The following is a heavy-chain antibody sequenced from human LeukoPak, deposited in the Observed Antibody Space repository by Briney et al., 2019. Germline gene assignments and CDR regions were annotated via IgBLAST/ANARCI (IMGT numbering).Heavy chain of an antibody. CDR3: ARYCSGASCYLGLDY. Sequence: GGSLRLSCAASGFTFNNYFMTLVRQAPGKGLEWVSTISGSAGSTYYADFVKGLFTISRDNSRNTLYLQMNSLRADDTAVYYCARYCSGASCYLGLDYWGQGTLVTVSS. J-gene: IGHJ4*02. CDR1: GFTFNNYF. D-gene: IGHD2-2*01. V-gene: IGHV3-23*01. CDR2: ISGSAGST.